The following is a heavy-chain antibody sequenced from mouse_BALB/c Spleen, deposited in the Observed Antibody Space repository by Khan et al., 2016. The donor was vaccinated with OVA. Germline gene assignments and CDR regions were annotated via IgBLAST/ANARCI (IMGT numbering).Heavy chain of an antibody. D-gene: IGHD1-1*01. CDR3: ARIKKIVATYFDY. V-gene: IGHV1S81*02. CDR1: GYTFTSYW. Sequence: LQQSGAELVKAGASVKMSCKASGYTFTSYWMHWVKQRLGQGLEWFAETNPTNGRTYYNEKFKSKATLTVDKSSSTAYMLLSGPTFEDSAVYYCARIKKIVATYFDYWGQGTNLTVSA. J-gene: IGHJ2*01. CDR2: TNPTNGRT.